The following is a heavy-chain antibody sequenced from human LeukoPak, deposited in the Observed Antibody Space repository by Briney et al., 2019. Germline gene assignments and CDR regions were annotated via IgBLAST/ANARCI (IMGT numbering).Heavy chain of an antibody. CDR1: GFTFSSYD. J-gene: IGHJ4*02. CDR3: AKVPDYYGSGRYH. CDR2: ISTSGSTI. V-gene: IGHV3-48*03. Sequence: PGGSLRLSCAASGFTFSSYDVNWLRQAPGKGLEWVSYISTSGSTIYYADSVKGRFTISRDNAKNSLYLQMNSLRAEDTAVYYCAKVPDYYGSGRYHWGQGTLVTVSS. D-gene: IGHD3-10*01.